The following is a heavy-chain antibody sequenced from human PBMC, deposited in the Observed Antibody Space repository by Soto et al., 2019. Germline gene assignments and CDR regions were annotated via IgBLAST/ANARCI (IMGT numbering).Heavy chain of an antibody. CDR2: ISSSGSTI. D-gene: IGHD3-3*01. CDR1: GFTFSDYY. J-gene: IGHJ6*02. Sequence: GGSLRLSCAASGFTFSDYYMSWIRQAPGKGLEWVSYISSSGSTIYYADSVKGRFTISRDNAKNSLYLQMNSLRAEDTAVYYCAREEAVGPYYGGTFGMDVWGQGTTVTVSS. V-gene: IGHV3-11*01. CDR3: AREEAVGPYYGGTFGMDV.